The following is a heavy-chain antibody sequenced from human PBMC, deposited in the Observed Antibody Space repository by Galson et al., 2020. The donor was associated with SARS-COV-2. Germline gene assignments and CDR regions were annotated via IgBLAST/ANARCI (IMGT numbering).Heavy chain of an antibody. Sequence: ASVKVSCKVSGYTLTELSMHWVRQAPGKGLEWMGGFDPEDGETIYAQKFQGRVTMTEDTSTDTAYMELSSLRSEDTAVYYCATAPVVHCTMGVCYPYRPNWFDPWGQGTLVTVSS. CDR3: ATAPVVHCTMGVCYPYRPNWFDP. CDR1: GYTLTELS. J-gene: IGHJ5*02. D-gene: IGHD2-8*01. V-gene: IGHV1-24*01. CDR2: FDPEDGET.